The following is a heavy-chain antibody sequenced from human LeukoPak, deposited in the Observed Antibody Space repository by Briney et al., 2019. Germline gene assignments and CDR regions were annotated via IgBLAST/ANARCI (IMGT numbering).Heavy chain of an antibody. Sequence: ASVKVSCKASGYTFTDYYIHWVRQAPGQGLEWMGWINPNSGGTSYAQNFQGRVTMTRDTSISTAYMELTTLKSDDTAVYYCARVPCLTTSCSPINWFDPWGQGALVTVSS. CDR2: INPNSGGT. J-gene: IGHJ5*02. D-gene: IGHD2-2*01. CDR3: ARVPCLTTSCSPINWFDP. CDR1: GYTFTDYY. V-gene: IGHV1-2*02.